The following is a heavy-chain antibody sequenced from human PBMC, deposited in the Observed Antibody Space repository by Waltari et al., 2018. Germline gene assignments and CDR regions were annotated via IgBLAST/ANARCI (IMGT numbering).Heavy chain of an antibody. CDR3: AKDTGSGSYFDY. V-gene: IGHV3-30*18. CDR1: GFTFSSYG. Sequence: QVQLVESGGGVVQPGRSLRLSCAASGFTFSSYGMHWVRQAPGKGLEWVAVISYDGSNNYYADSVKGRFTISRDNSKNTLYLQMNSLRAEDTAVYYCAKDTGSGSYFDYWGQGTLVTVSS. CDR2: ISYDGSNN. J-gene: IGHJ4*02. D-gene: IGHD3-10*01.